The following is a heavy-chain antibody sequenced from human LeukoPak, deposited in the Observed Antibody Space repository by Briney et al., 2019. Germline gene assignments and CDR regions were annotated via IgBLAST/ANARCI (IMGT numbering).Heavy chain of an antibody. CDR3: TRDRSRAEDD. D-gene: IGHD1-14*01. CDR2: INQGGSDK. V-gene: IGHV3-7*01. Sequence: PGGSLRLSCAASRFTFIGHWMSWVRQAPGKGLEWVANINQGGSDKYYVDSVKGRFTISRDNANNLLYLQMNSLRGEDTAVYYCTRDRSRAEDDWGQGTLVTVSS. J-gene: IGHJ4*02. CDR1: RFTFIGHW.